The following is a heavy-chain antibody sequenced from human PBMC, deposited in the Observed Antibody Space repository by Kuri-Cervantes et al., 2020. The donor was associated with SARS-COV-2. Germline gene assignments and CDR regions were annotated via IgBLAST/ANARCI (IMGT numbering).Heavy chain of an antibody. J-gene: IGHJ3*02. Sequence: SVKVSCKASGGTFSSYAISWVRQAPGQGLEWMGGIIPIFGTANYAQKFQGRVTITADESTSTAYMELSSLRSEDTAVYYCARDEGVLRFLEWLPLGDAFDIWGQGIMVTVSS. CDR2: IIPIFGTA. V-gene: IGHV1-69*13. CDR1: GGTFSSYA. CDR3: ARDEGVLRFLEWLPLGDAFDI. D-gene: IGHD3-3*01.